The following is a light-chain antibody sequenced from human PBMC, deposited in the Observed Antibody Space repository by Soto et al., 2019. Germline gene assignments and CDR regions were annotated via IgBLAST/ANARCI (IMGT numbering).Light chain of an antibody. V-gene: IGLV2-14*01. CDR3: SSYTTSSTQV. CDR2: GVT. Sequence: QSALTQPASVSGSPGQSITISCTGTSSDIGGYKHVSWYQQHPGKAPKLMIYGVTNRPSGVSYRFSGSKSGNTASLTISGLQAEDEADYYCSSYTTSSTQVFGTGTKLTVL. J-gene: IGLJ1*01. CDR1: SSDIGGYKH.